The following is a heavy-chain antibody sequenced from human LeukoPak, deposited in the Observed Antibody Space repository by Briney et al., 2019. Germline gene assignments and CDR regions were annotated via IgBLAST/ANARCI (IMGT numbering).Heavy chain of an antibody. J-gene: IGHJ4*02. Sequence: GGSLRLTCAASGFTFSSYGMHWVRQAPGKGLEWVAVIWYDGSNKYYADSVKGRFTISRDNSKNTLYLQMNSLRAEDTAVYYCAREVAGYGGNSIWGQGTLVTVSS. CDR1: GFTFSSYG. V-gene: IGHV3-33*01. CDR2: IWYDGSNK. D-gene: IGHD4-23*01. CDR3: AREVAGYGGNSI.